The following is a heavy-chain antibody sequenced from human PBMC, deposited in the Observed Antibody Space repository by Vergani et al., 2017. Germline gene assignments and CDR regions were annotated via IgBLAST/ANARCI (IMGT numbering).Heavy chain of an antibody. D-gene: IGHD3-22*01. V-gene: IGHV3-7*01. J-gene: IGHJ4*02. CDR1: GFTFRSYW. CDR3: VRSVTYYYDSSGYGFDY. CDR2: IKQDGSEK. Sequence: EVQLVESGGGLVQPGGSLRLSCAASGFTFRSYWMSWVGQAPGKGLEWVANIKQDGSEKYYVDSVKGRFTIARDNAKNSLYLQMNSLRAEDTAVYYCVRSVTYYYDSSGYGFDYWGQGTLVTVSS.